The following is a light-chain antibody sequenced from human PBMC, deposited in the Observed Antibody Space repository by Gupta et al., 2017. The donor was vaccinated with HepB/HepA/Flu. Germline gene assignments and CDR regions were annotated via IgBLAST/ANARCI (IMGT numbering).Light chain of an antibody. CDR2: NTS. J-gene: IGLJ3*02. CDR1: SGSVSSSHS. Sequence: QTVVTQEPPFSVSPGGTVTITCGLTSGSVSSSHSPSWYQQTPGQAPRTLIYNTSTRSSGVPDRFSGSILGNKAALTITGAQADDECDYYCVLYMGSGIWVFGGGTKLTVL. CDR3: VLYMGSGIWV. V-gene: IGLV8-61*01.